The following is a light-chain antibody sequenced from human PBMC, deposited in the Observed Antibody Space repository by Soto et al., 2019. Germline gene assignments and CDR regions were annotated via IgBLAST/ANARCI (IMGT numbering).Light chain of an antibody. V-gene: IGLV2-14*01. CDR2: DVS. J-gene: IGLJ1*01. CDR3: SSYTTSNTRQIV. CDR1: NSEVGGYNY. Sequence: QSVLTQPASVSGSPGQSITISCTGTNSEVGGYNYVSWYQQHPGKAPKFMIYDVSNRPSGVSNRFSGSKSGNTASLTISGLQAEDEADYYCSSYTTSNTRQIVFGTGTKVTVL.